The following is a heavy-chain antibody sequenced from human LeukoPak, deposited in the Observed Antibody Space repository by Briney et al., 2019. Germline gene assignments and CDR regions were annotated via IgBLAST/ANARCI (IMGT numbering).Heavy chain of an antibody. J-gene: IGHJ4*02. CDR2: INPKTGGT. D-gene: IGHD3-3*01. Sequence: ASVKVSCEHSLYTLSGYMLFSGSQAPGKGLEWMGWINPKTGGTNYAQKFQGRVTMTRDTSISTAYMELTRLTSDDTAVYYCPRVKSEFWRGPDYWGLGTLVTVSS. CDR3: PRVKSEFWRGPDY. V-gene: IGHV1-2*02. CDR1: LYTLSGYM.